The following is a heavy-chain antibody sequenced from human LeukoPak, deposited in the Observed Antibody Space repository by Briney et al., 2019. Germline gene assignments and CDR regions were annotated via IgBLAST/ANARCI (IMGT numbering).Heavy chain of an antibody. Sequence: PGGSLRLSCAASGFTFSSYGMHWVRQAPGKGLEWVAVIWYDGSNKYYADSVKGRFTISRDNSKNTLHLQMNSLRAEDTAVYYCARDIEVLTGYYLDYWGQGTLVTVSS. CDR1: GFTFSSYG. J-gene: IGHJ4*02. D-gene: IGHD2-21*02. V-gene: IGHV3-33*01. CDR3: ARDIEVLTGYYLDY. CDR2: IWYDGSNK.